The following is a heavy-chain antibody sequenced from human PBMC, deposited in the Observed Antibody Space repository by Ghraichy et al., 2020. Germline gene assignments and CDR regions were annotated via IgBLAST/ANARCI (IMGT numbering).Heavy chain of an antibody. D-gene: IGHD5-24*01. CDR3: ARARWRGYNIDY. V-gene: IGHV1-8*01. CDR1: GYTFTSYD. CDR2: MNPNSGNT. Sequence: ASVKVSCKASGYTFTSYDINWVRQAPGQGLEWMGWMNPNSGNTGYAQKFQGRVTMTRNTSISTAYMELSSLRSEDTAVYYCARARWRGYNIDYWGQGTLVTVSS. J-gene: IGHJ4*02.